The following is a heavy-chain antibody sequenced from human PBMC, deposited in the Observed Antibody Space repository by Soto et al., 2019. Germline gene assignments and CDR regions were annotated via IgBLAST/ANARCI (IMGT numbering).Heavy chain of an antibody. CDR2: IIPLFGAA. V-gene: IGHV1-69*15. Sequence: QVQLVQSGAEVKKPGSSVKVSCKASGGTFSSYSINWVRQAPGQGLEWMGRIIPLFGAANYAQKFQGRVTXXAXXSTTPAYMELSSLRPDDTAVYYCARGHTYAYWFDPWGQGTLVTVSS. J-gene: IGHJ5*02. CDR3: ARGHTYAYWFDP. D-gene: IGHD3-16*01. CDR1: GGTFSSYS.